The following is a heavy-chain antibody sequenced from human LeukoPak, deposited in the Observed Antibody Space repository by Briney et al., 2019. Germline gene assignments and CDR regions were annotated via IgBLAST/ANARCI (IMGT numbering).Heavy chain of an antibody. CDR2: IHYTGRT. CDR1: GGSISSHY. D-gene: IGHD6-19*01. CDR3: ARGAGWYDY. J-gene: IGHJ4*02. V-gene: IGHV4-59*11. Sequence: SETLSLTCAVSGGSISSHYWSWPRQPPGEGLEWIAYIHYTGRTNYNPSLKGRVTISVDTSNSQFSLNLNSVTAADTAVYYCARGAGWYDYWGQGTLVTVSS.